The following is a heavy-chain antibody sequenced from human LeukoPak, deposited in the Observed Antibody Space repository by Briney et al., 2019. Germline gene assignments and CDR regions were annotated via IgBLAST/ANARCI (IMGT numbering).Heavy chain of an antibody. V-gene: IGHV4-61*08. CDR2: IYYSGST. CDR3: ARTEDYGAYWYFDL. D-gene: IGHD4-17*01. CDR1: GGSLSSGGYY. J-gene: IGHJ2*01. Sequence: PSETLSLTRTVSGGSLSSGGYYWNWIRQHPGKGLEWIGYIYYSGSTNYNPSLKSRVTISVDTPKKQISLKLTSVTAADTAVYYCARTEDYGAYWYFDLWGRGTLVTVSS.